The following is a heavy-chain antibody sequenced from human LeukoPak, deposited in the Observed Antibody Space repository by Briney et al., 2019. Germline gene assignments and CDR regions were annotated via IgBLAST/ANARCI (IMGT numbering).Heavy chain of an antibody. CDR2: ISSSSSTI. J-gene: IGHJ5*02. D-gene: IGHD5-24*01. V-gene: IGHV3-48*04. Sequence: GGSLRLSCAASGFTFNRDWTAWVRQAPGKGLEWVSYISSSSSTIYYADSVKGRFTISRDNAKNSLYLQMNSLRAEDTAVYYCARPLSWEMAIDHWGQGTLVTVSS. CDR3: ARPLSWEMAIDH. CDR1: GFTFNRDW.